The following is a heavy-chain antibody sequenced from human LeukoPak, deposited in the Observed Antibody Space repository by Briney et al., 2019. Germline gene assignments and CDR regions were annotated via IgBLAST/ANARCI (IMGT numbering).Heavy chain of an antibody. CDR3: AREEVATIIDY. Sequence: GGSLRLSCAASGFTFSSYSMNWVRQAPGKGLEWVSYISSSSSTIYYADSAKGRFTISRDNAKNSLYLQMNSLRAEDTAVYYCAREEVATIIDYWGQGNLVTVSS. CDR2: ISSSSSTI. D-gene: IGHD5-12*01. J-gene: IGHJ4*02. V-gene: IGHV3-48*01. CDR1: GFTFSSYS.